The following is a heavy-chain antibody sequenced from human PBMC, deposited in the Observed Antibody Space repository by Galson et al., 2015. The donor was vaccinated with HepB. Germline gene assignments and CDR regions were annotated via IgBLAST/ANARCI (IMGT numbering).Heavy chain of an antibody. CDR2: IYPGDSDT. Sequence: QSGAEVKKPGESLKISCKGSGYSFTSYWIGWVRQMPGKGLEWMGIIYPGDSDTRYSPSFQGQVTISADKSISTAYLQWSSLKASDTAMYYCARPRGPSITMKYDGLDAFDIWGQGTMVTVSS. CDR1: GYSFTSYW. CDR3: ARPRGPSITMKYDGLDAFDI. D-gene: IGHD3-22*01. V-gene: IGHV5-51*03. J-gene: IGHJ3*02.